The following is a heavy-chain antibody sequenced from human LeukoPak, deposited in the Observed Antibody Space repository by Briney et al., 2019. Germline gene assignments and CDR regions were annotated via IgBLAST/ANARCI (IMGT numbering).Heavy chain of an antibody. CDR3: AHGSYYRNWFDL. D-gene: IGHD1-26*01. CDR2: IYWDDDK. CDR1: GFSLSTSGVG. J-gene: IGHJ5*02. Sequence: SGPTLVNPTQTLTLTCTFSGFSLSTSGVGVGWIRQPPGKALEWLALIYWDDDKSYSPSLKSRLTITKDTSKNQVVLTVTNMDPVDTATYYCAHGSYYRNWFDLWGQGTLVTVSS. V-gene: IGHV2-5*02.